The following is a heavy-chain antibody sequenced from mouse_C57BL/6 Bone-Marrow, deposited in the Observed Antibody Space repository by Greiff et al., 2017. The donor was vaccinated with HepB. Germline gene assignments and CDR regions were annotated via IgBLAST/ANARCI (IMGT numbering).Heavy chain of an antibody. D-gene: IGHD2-2*01. CDR2: IHPNSGST. CDR3: AVYGYLYAMDY. Sequence: VQLQQSGAELVKPGASVKLSCKASGYTFTSYWMHWVKQRPGQGLEWIGMIHPNSGSTNYNEKFKSKATLTVDKSSSTAYMQLSSLTSEDSAVYYCAVYGYLYAMDYWGQGTSVTVSS. J-gene: IGHJ4*01. V-gene: IGHV1-64*01. CDR1: GYTFTSYW.